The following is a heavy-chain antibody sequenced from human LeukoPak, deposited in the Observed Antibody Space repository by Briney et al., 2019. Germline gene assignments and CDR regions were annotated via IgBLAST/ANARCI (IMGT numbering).Heavy chain of an antibody. J-gene: IGHJ4*02. CDR2: IYYSGST. Sequence: SETLSLTCTVSGGSISSYYWSWIRQPPGKGLEWIGYIYYSGSTNYNPSLKSRVTISVDTSKNQFSLKLSSVTAADTAVYYCARDPVGATAFDYWGQGTLVTVSS. CDR3: ARDPVGATAFDY. V-gene: IGHV4-59*01. CDR1: GGSISSYY. D-gene: IGHD1-26*01.